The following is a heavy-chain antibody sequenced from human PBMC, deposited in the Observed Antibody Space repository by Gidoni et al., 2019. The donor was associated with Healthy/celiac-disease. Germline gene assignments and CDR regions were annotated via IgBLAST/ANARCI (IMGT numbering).Heavy chain of an antibody. V-gene: IGHV1-2*02. J-gene: IGHJ6*03. D-gene: IGHD4-17*01. CDR1: GYTFTGYY. Sequence: QVQLVQSGAEVKKPGASVKVSCKASGYTFTGYYMHWVRQAPGQGLEWMGWINPNSGGTNYAQKFQGRVTMTRDTSISTAYMELSRLRSDDTAVYYCARDPRTTVTTTRLYYYMDVWGKGTTVTVSS. CDR3: ARDPRTTVTTTRLYYYMDV. CDR2: INPNSGGT.